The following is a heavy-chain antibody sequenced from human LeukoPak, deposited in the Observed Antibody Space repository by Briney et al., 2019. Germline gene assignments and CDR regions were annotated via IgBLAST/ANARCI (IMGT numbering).Heavy chain of an antibody. CDR2: ISSSNNYI. CDR1: GFTFSSYS. Sequence: TGGSLRLSCAASGFTFSSYSMNWVRQAPGKGLEWVSSISSSNNYIYYADSVKGRFTISRDNAKNSLYLQMNSLRAEDTAVYYCVRAHNFYGGNSKGAFDIWGQGTLVTVSS. J-gene: IGHJ3*02. D-gene: IGHD4-23*01. CDR3: VRAHNFYGGNSKGAFDI. V-gene: IGHV3-21*01.